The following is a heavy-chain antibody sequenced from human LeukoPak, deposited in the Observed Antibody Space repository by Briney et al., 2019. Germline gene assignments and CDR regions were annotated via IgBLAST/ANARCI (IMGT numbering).Heavy chain of an antibody. J-gene: IGHJ4*02. CDR1: GGSVSSGSYY. CDR3: ASAGDSSSFDY. V-gene: IGHV4-61*01. D-gene: IGHD6-13*01. CDR2: IYYSGST. Sequence: MSSETLSLTCTVSGGSVSSGSYYWSWIRQPPGKGLEWIGYIYYSGSTSYNPSLKSRVTISVDTSKNQFSLKLSSVTAADTAAYYCASAGDSSSFDYWGQGTLVTVSS.